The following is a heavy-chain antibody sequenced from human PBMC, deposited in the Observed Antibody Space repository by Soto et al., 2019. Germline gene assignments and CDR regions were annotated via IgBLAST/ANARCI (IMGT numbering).Heavy chain of an antibody. CDR1: GFTFSSSW. Sequence: GGSLRLSCAASGFTFSSSWMHWVRQAPGKGLVWVSRINSDGSSTSYADSVRGRFTISRDNAKNTLYLQMNSLRAEDTAVYYCARDLAPALYYYDSSGIIDYYYYGMDVWGQGTTVTVSS. D-gene: IGHD3-22*01. J-gene: IGHJ6*02. CDR3: ARDLAPALYYYDSSGIIDYYYYGMDV. CDR2: INSDGSST. V-gene: IGHV3-74*01.